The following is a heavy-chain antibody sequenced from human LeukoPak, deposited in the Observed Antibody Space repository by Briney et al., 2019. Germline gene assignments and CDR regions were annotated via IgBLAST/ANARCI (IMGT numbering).Heavy chain of an antibody. CDR3: ASATYYYDGSGYN. D-gene: IGHD3-22*01. V-gene: IGHV4-38-2*02. Sequence: SETLSLTCTVSGYSISSGYYWGWVRQPPGKGLEWIGTIYHSGTTYYSPSLKSRVTISVDTSKNQFSLKLSSVTAADTAVYYCASATYYYDGSGYNWGQGTLVTVSS. CDR1: GYSISSGYY. CDR2: IYHSGTT. J-gene: IGHJ4*02.